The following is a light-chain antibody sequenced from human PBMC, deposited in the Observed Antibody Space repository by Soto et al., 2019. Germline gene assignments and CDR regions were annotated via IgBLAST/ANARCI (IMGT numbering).Light chain of an antibody. CDR3: QQRKSYPIT. Sequence: DIQLTXXPSFLSASVGDRVTITCRASQAITTYLAWYQQKPGKAPKLLIFAASTLQNGVQSRFSGSGSGTEFTVTITSLQTEDFATYYRQQRKSYPITCAQGQRLEI. J-gene: IGKJ5*01. V-gene: IGKV1-9*01. CDR2: AAS. CDR1: QAITTY.